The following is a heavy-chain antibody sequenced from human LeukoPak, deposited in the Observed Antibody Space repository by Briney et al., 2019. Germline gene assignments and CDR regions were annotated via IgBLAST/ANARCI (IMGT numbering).Heavy chain of an antibody. CDR2: IHHRGST. V-gene: IGHV4-34*01. Sequence: PSETLSLTCGVSDAALSGYQWSWIRQSPRKGLEWIGEIHHRGSTTYNPSLKSRVRISVDTSRNQFSLSLASVTAADTAVYYCARSISSMRNWFDPWGQGTLVSVSS. J-gene: IGHJ5*02. CDR3: ARSISSMRNWFDP. D-gene: IGHD3-3*02. CDR1: DAALSGYQ.